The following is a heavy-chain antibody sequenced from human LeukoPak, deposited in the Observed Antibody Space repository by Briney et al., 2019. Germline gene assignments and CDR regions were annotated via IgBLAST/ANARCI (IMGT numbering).Heavy chain of an antibody. CDR2: ISYDGSNK. V-gene: IGHV3-30*04. D-gene: IGHD5-24*01. CDR3: ARDKMATTTRPGDYGMDV. J-gene: IGHJ6*04. Sequence: GESLRLSCAASGFTFSSYAMHWVRQAPGKGLEWVAVISYDGSNKYYADSVKGRFTISRDNSKNTLYLQMNSLRAEDTAVYYCARDKMATTTRPGDYGMDVWGKGTTVTVSS. CDR1: GFTFSSYA.